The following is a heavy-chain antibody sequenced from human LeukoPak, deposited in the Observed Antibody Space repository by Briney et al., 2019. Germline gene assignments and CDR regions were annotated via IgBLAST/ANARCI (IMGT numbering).Heavy chain of an antibody. J-gene: IGHJ4*02. CDR3: ARPGGYSYGYDY. D-gene: IGHD5-18*01. Sequence: SVKVSCKASGYTFTSYDINWVRQATGQGLEWMGGIIPIFGTANYAQKFQGRVTITADESTSTAYMELSSLRSEDTAVYYCARPGGYSYGYDYWGQETLVTVSS. CDR2: IIPIFGTA. CDR1: GYTFTSYD. V-gene: IGHV1-69*13.